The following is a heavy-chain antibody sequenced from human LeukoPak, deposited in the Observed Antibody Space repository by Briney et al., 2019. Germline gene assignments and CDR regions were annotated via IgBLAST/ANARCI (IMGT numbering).Heavy chain of an antibody. D-gene: IGHD3-22*01. CDR1: GGTFSNYA. J-gene: IGHJ4*02. Sequence: ASVKVSCKASGGTFSNYAISWVRQAPGHGLEWMGGIIPIFGTANYAQKFQGRVTITTDESTSTAYMELSSLRSEDTAVYSCARAEYYDSSGYYSLAGFDYWGQGTLVTVSS. CDR2: IIPIFGTA. CDR3: ARAEYYDSSGYYSLAGFDY. V-gene: IGHV1-69*05.